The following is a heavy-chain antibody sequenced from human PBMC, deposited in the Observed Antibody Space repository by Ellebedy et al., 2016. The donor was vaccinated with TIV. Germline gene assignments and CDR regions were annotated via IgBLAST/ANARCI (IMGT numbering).Heavy chain of an antibody. J-gene: IGHJ2*01. V-gene: IGHV4-39*07. CDR1: GGAISSSSYY. CDR2: IHYSGST. D-gene: IGHD3-22*01. CDR3: ARDRGYYDSSGYRHWYFDL. Sequence: SETLSLTCTVSGGAISSSSYYWGWIRQSPRKGLEWIGSIHYSGSTNYNPSLKSRVTISADTSKKQFSLKLSSVTAADTAVYYCARDRGYYDSSGYRHWYFDLWGRGTLVTVSS.